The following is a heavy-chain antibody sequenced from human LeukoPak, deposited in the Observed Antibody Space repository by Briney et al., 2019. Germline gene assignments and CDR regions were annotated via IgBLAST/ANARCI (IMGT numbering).Heavy chain of an antibody. CDR1: GFTFRSYW. CDR2: IKRDGSEK. Sequence: PGGSLRLSCAASGFTFRSYWMSWVRQAPGKGLEWVAIIKRDGSEKYYVDSVKGRFTISRDSAKNSLFLQMNSLRAEDTAVYYCARRAGAYSHPYDYWGQGTMVTVSS. CDR3: ARRAGAYSHPYDY. V-gene: IGHV3-7*01. D-gene: IGHD4/OR15-4a*01. J-gene: IGHJ4*02.